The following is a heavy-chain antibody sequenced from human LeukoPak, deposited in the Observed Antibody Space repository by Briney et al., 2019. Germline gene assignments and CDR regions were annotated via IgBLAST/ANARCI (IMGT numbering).Heavy chain of an antibody. J-gene: IGHJ4*02. CDR1: GYTFTSYD. D-gene: IGHD1-26*01. V-gene: IGHV1-8*01. CDR3: ARSGSYRKKCFDY. CDR2: MNPNSGDT. Sequence: GASVKVSCKASGYTFTSYDINWVRQATGQGPEWVAWMNPNSGDTDYAQRFQGRVTMTRNTSISTAYMELSSLRSDDTAVYYCARSGSYRKKCFDYWGQGTLVTVSS.